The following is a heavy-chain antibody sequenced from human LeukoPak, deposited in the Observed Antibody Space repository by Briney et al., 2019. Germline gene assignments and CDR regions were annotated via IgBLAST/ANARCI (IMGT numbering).Heavy chain of an antibody. CDR1: GYTFTGYY. CDR3: ARGYCSGGSCYSVENWFDP. J-gene: IGHJ5*02. CDR2: INPNSGGT. Sequence: ASVKVSCKASGYTFTGYYMHWVRQAPGQGLEWMGRINPNSGGTNYAQKFQGRVTMTRDTSISTAYMELSRLRSDNTAVYYCARGYCSGGSCYSVENWFDPWGQGTLVTVSS. V-gene: IGHV1-2*06. D-gene: IGHD2-15*01.